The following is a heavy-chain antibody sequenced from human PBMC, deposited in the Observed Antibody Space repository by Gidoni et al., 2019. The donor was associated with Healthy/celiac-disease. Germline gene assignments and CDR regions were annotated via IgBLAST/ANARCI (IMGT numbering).Heavy chain of an antibody. D-gene: IGHD3-16*01. CDR1: GYTFTRYD. CDR2: MNPNSGNT. J-gene: IGHJ6*02. V-gene: IGHV1-8*01. Sequence: HVQLVQSGAEVTKPGASVKVSSKASGYTFTRYDINCVRQATGQGLDWMGWMNPNSGNTGYAHKFQGRVTVTRNTSRSTAYMELSSLRSEDTAVYYCARGDRPTRGGVRGMDVWGQGTTVTVSS. CDR3: ARGDRPTRGGVRGMDV.